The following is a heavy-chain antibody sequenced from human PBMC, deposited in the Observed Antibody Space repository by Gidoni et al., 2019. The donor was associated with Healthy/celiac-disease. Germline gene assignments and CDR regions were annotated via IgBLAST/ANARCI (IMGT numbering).Heavy chain of an antibody. CDR3: ARVRRGYYDSSGYYYSDAFDI. CDR1: GFTFSSYR. D-gene: IGHD3-22*01. V-gene: IGHV3-21*01. J-gene: IGHJ3*02. Sequence: EVQLVESGGGLVKPGGSLRLSCAASGFTFSSYRMTWVRQAPGKGVEWVSSIRSSSSDIYYADSVKGRFTISRDNAKNSLYLQMNSLRAEDTAVYYCARVRRGYYDSSGYYYSDAFDIWGQGTMVTVSS. CDR2: IRSSSSDI.